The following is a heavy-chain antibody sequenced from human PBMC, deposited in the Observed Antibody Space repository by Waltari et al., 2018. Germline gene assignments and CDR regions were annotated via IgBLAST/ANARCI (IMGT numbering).Heavy chain of an antibody. J-gene: IGHJ5*02. CDR3: ASSTARYCTNGVCNWFDP. V-gene: IGHV1-3*01. D-gene: IGHD2-8*01. Sequence: EKRRAPFRASCKASGYTFTSYAMHWVRQAPGQRLEWMGWINAGNGNTKYSQKFQGRVTITRDTSASTAYMELSSLRSEDTAVYYCASSTARYCTNGVCNWFDPWGQGTLVTVSS. CDR2: INAGNGNT. CDR1: GYTFTSYA.